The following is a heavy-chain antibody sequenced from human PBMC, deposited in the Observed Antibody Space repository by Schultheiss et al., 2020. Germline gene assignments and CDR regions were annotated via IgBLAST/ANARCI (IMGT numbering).Heavy chain of an antibody. CDR1: GFTFSSYS. D-gene: IGHD3-22*01. CDR3: ARDRIDYYDSSGYYYDWFDP. J-gene: IGHJ5*02. V-gene: IGHV3-21*01. CDR2: ISSSSSYI. Sequence: GGSLRLSCAASGFTFSSYSMNWVRQAPGKGLEWVSSISSSSSYIYYADSVKGRFTISRDNAKNSLYLQTNSLRAEDTAVYYCARDRIDYYDSSGYYYDWFDPWGQGTLVTVSS.